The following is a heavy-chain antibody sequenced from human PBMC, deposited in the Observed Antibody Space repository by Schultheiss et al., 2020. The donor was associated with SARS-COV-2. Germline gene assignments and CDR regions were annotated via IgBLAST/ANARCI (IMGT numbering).Heavy chain of an antibody. CDR2: ISGSGATT. J-gene: IGHJ4*02. CDR3: AREGYSYGLAYFDY. CDR1: GFTFSDSG. Sequence: GGSLRLSCAASGFTFSDSGMQWVRQAPGKGLEWVSAISGSGATTYYPDSVKGRFTISRDNSKNTLYLQMNSLRAEDTAVYHCAREGYSYGLAYFDYWGQGTLVTVSS. V-gene: IGHV3-23*01. D-gene: IGHD5-18*01.